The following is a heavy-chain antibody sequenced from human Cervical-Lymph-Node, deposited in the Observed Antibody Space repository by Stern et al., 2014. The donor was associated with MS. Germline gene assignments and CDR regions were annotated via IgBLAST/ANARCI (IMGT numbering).Heavy chain of an antibody. V-gene: IGHV1-46*01. CDR3: ATVGEAGLGADY. Sequence: VQLVESGADVKKPGASMKVSCKTSAHTFTNYYIHWMRQAPGQGLAWMGLINPRSGDTYYAQTFQGRVTMTRDTSTSTAYMDLRSLTSDDTAMYYCATVGEAGLGADYWGQGTLVTVSS. CDR2: INPRSGDT. D-gene: IGHD3-16*01. CDR1: AHTFTNYY. J-gene: IGHJ4*02.